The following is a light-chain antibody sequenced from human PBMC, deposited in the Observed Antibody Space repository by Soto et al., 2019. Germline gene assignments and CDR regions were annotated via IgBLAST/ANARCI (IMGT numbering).Light chain of an antibody. V-gene: IGKV1-39*01. CDR1: QSISSY. CDR2: AAS. CDR3: QQSYSTPPTT. Sequence: DIQMTQSPSSLSASVGDRVTITCRASQSISSYLTWYQQKPGKAPKLLIYAASSLQSGVPSRFSGSGSGTDFILTISSLLPEDFATYYCQQSYSTPPTTFGQGTQLEIK. J-gene: IGKJ5*01.